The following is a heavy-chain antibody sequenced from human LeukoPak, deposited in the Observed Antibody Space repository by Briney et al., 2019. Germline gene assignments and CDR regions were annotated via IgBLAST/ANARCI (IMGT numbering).Heavy chain of an antibody. CDR2: IIPIFGTA. CDR1: GGTFSSYA. V-gene: IGHV1-69*06. J-gene: IGHJ4*02. D-gene: IGHD3-10*01. Sequence: SAKVSCKASGGTFSSYAISWVRQAPGQGLEWMGGIIPIFGTANYAQKFQGRVAITADKSTSTVYLELSSLRSEDTAVYYCAREGLSSSGGYFDYWGQGTLVTDSS. CDR3: AREGLSSSGGYFDY.